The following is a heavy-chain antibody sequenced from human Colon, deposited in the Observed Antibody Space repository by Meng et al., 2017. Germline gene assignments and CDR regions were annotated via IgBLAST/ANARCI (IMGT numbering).Heavy chain of an antibody. CDR3: GRDQGRELVNH. CDR2: VYHRGDT. V-gene: IGHV4-4*02. Sequence: VQLPGSGPGLVKPSWSLSFTCTVSGDSISSDIWWSWVRQPPGKGLEWIGEVYHRGDTNYNPSLKSRVDISVDKSKNQFYLSLFSVTAADTAVYYCGRDQGRELVNHWGQGTLVTVSS. J-gene: IGHJ4*02. D-gene: IGHD1-1*01. CDR1: GDSISSDIW.